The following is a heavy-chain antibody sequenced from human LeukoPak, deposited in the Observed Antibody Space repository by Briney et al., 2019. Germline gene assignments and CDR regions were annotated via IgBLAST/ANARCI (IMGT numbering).Heavy chain of an antibody. CDR3: ARVRRDGYNLDY. CDR1: GFIFSSCE. V-gene: IGHV3-48*03. CDR2: ISSSGSTI. J-gene: IGHJ4*02. D-gene: IGHD5-24*01. Sequence: PGGSLRLSCTASGFIFSSCEMNWVRQAPGKGLEWVSYISSSGSTIYYADSVKGRFTISRDNAKNSLYLQMNSLRAEDTAVYYCARVRRDGYNLDYWGQGTLVIVSS.